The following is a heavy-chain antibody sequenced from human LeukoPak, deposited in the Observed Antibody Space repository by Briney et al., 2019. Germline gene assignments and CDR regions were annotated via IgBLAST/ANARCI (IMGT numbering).Heavy chain of an antibody. Sequence: PSETVSLTCSVSGGSISSYYWSWIQQPAGKGLEWIGRIYTSGSTNYNPSLKSRVTMSVDTSKNQFSLKLSSVTAADTAVYYCARSTVAGTDYWGQGTLVTVSS. V-gene: IGHV4-4*07. CDR3: ARSTVAGTDY. CDR2: IYTSGST. J-gene: IGHJ4*02. CDR1: GGSISSYY. D-gene: IGHD6-19*01.